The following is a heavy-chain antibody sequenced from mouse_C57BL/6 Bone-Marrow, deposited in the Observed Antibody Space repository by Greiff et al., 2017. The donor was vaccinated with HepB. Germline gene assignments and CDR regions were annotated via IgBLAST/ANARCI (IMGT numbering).Heavy chain of an antibody. CDR1: GYTFTEYT. Sequence: QVQLQQSGAELVKPGASVKLSCKASGYTFTEYTIHWVKQRSGQGLEWIGWFYPGSGSIKYNEKFKDKATLTADKSSSKVYMELSRLTSEDSAVYFCARHVYYGSSPYYAMDYWGQGTSVTVSS. CDR3: ARHVYYGSSPYYAMDY. J-gene: IGHJ4*01. V-gene: IGHV1-62-2*01. D-gene: IGHD1-1*01. CDR2: FYPGSGSI.